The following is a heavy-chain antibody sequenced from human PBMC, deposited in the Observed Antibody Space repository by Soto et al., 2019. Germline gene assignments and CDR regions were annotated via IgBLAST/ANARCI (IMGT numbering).Heavy chain of an antibody. CDR3: TKGPNWNYYYYGVDV. J-gene: IGHJ6*02. CDR2: VFSSGAT. D-gene: IGHD1-20*01. CDR1: GDSVSNYY. V-gene: IGHV4-4*07. Sequence: SETLSLTCGVSGDSVSNYYWSWIRQPAGRGLEWIGRVFSSGATNYNPSLNGRVTMSVDTSRNQFSLRLSSVTAADTAIYYCTKGPNWNYYYYGVDVWGQGTAVTVSS.